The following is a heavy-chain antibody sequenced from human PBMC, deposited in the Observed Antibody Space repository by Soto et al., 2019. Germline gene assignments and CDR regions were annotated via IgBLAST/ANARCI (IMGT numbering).Heavy chain of an antibody. CDR1: GVSFSGYY. D-gene: IGHD3-9*01. CDR2: INHSGST. CDR3: ARGRYDILTGYYSKTYYFDY. J-gene: IGHJ4*02. V-gene: IGHV4-34*01. Sequence: SETLSLTCAVYGVSFSGYYWSWIRQPPGKGLEWIGEINHSGSTNYNLSLKSRVTISVDTSKNQFSLKLSSVTAADTAVYYCARGRYDILTGYYSKTYYFDYWGQGTLVTVSS.